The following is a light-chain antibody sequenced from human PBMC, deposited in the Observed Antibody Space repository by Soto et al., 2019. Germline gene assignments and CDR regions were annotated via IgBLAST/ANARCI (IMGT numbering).Light chain of an antibody. V-gene: IGLV2-14*01. J-gene: IGLJ1*01. CDR1: SSDVGAYNF. Sequence: QSVLTQPASVSGSPGQSITISCTGTSSDVGAYNFVSWYQHHPGRAPKLIIYEVTIRPSGVSNRFSGSKSGNTASLTISGLQAEDEADYYCISYTTSAPDVFGSGTNVTVL. CDR2: EVT. CDR3: ISYTTSAPDV.